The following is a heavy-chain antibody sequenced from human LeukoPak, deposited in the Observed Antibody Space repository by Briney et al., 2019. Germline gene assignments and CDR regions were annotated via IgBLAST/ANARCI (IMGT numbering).Heavy chain of an antibody. D-gene: IGHD1-26*01. J-gene: IGHJ4*02. CDR2: ISSSSSTI. CDR3: ARARNGTLKY. CDR1: GFTFSSYS. Sequence: GGSLRLSCAASGFTFSSYSMNWVRQAPGKGLEWVSFISSSSSTIYSADSVKGRLTISRDNSRHTLYLQMNSLRPEDTAVYYCARARNGTLKYWGQGTLVTVSS. V-gene: IGHV3-48*01.